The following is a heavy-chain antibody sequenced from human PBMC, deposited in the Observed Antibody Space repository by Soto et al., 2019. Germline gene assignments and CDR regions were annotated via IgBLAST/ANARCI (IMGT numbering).Heavy chain of an antibody. V-gene: IGHV3-21*01. D-gene: IGHD2-2*02. J-gene: IGHJ3*02. CDR3: ARGDIVVVPAAITLDAFDI. Sequence: GGSLRLSCAASGFTFSSYSMNWVRQAPGKGLEWVSSISSSSSYIYYADSVKGRFTISRDNAKNSLYLQMNSLRAEDTAVYYCARGDIVVVPAAITLDAFDIWGQGTMVTVSS. CDR2: ISSSSSYI. CDR1: GFTFSSYS.